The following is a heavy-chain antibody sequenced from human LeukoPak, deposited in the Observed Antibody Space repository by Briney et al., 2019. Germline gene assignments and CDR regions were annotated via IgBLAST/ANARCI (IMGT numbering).Heavy chain of an antibody. CDR3: ARGVGYCSGGSCYSSYGMDV. J-gene: IGHJ6*02. CDR2: INSDGSST. D-gene: IGHD2-15*01. Sequence: GGSLTLSCAASGFTFSSYWMHWVRHAPGKGLVWVSRINSDGSSTSYADSVKRRFTISRDNDKNTLYLQMNSLRAEDTAVYYCARGVGYCSGGSCYSSYGMDVGGQGTTVIVS. V-gene: IGHV3-74*01. CDR1: GFTFSSYW.